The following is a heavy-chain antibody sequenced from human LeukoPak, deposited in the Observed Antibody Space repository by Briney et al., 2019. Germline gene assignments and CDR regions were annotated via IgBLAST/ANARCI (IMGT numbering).Heavy chain of an antibody. V-gene: IGHV3-23*01. CDR3: ARDLAYSRLDC. Sequence: GESLRLSCAVSGFTFSSYGMSWVRQAPGKGLEWVSSISGSGDSTYYADSVKGRFAISRDNAENSLYLQMNSLRVEDTAFYYCARDLAYSRLDCWGQGMLVTVSS. CDR1: GFTFSSYG. CDR2: ISGSGDST. D-gene: IGHD5-18*01. J-gene: IGHJ4*02.